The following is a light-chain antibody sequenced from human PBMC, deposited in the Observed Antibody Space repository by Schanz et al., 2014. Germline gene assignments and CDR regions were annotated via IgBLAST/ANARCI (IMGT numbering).Light chain of an antibody. Sequence: QSALIQPPSVSGSPGQSVTIFCTGTSSDVGSYGFVSWYQHHPGTVPKPMIYNVNTRPSGVPDRFSGSKSGNTASLTVSGLQAEDEADYYCATWDDSLNGGVFGGGTKLTVL. CDR3: ATWDDSLNGGV. CDR2: NVN. V-gene: IGLV2-11*01. CDR1: SSDVGSYGF. J-gene: IGLJ3*02.